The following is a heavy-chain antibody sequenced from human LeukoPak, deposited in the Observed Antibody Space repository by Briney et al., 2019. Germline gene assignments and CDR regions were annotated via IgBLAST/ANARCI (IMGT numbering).Heavy chain of an antibody. CDR2: INSDGSST. CDR1: GFTFSSYW. CDR3: ARDYAGYSSRFGYYYYMDV. J-gene: IGHJ6*03. V-gene: IGHV3-74*01. Sequence: PGGSLRLSCAASGFTFSSYWMHWVRQAPGKGLVWVSRINSDGSSTSYADSVKGRFTISRDNAKNTLYLQMNSLRAEDTAVYYCARDYAGYSSRFGYYYYMDVRRKGTTVTVSS. D-gene: IGHD5-18*01.